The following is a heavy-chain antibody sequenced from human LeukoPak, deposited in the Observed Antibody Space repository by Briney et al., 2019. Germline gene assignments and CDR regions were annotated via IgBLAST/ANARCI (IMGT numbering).Heavy chain of an antibody. D-gene: IGHD3-22*01. J-gene: IGHJ4*02. V-gene: IGHV4-59*11. Sequence: SETLSLTCTASGGSIRSHYWSWIRQPPGKGLEWIGYIYYGGSTNYNPSLKSRVTISVDTSKNQFSLKLSSVTAADTAVYYCARDRGDYDSSGYYGYFDYWGQGALVTVSS. CDR1: GGSIRSHY. CDR3: ARDRGDYDSSGYYGYFDY. CDR2: IYYGGST.